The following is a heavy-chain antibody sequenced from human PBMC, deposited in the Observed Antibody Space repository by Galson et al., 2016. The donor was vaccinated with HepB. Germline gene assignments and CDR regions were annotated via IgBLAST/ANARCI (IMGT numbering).Heavy chain of an antibody. CDR3: ARDRSSWRLYYYYGMDV. CDR1: GFTFSSYE. Sequence: SLRLSCAASGFTFSSYEMNWVRQAPGKGLEWVSYISSSGSTINYADSVKGRFTISRDNAKNSLYLQMNSLRAEDTAVYYCARDRSSWRLYYYYGMDVWGQGILVIVSS. J-gene: IGHJ6*02. CDR2: ISSSGSTI. D-gene: IGHD6-13*01. V-gene: IGHV3-48*03.